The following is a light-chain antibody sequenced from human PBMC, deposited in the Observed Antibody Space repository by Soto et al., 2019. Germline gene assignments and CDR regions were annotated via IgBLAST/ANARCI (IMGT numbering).Light chain of an antibody. Sequence: EIVLTQSPPTLSLSPGERATLSCRASQSVSSYLAWYQQKPGQAPRLLIYDASNRATGIPARFSGSGSGTDFTLTISSLEPEDFAVYYCQQRSNWFVTFGQGTKLEI. CDR1: QSVSSY. J-gene: IGKJ2*01. V-gene: IGKV3-11*01. CDR3: QQRSNWFVT. CDR2: DAS.